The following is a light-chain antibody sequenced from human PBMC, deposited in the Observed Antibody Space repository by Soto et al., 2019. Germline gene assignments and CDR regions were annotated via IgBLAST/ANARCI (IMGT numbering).Light chain of an antibody. V-gene: IGLV1-40*01. CDR1: SSNIGAGYD. Sequence: QSVLTQPPSVSGAPGQRVTICCTGSSSNIGAGYDVHWYQHLPGTAPKLLIYGNINRPSGVPDRFSGSKSGTSASLAITGLQAEDEADYYCQSYDSSLSGWVFGGGTKLTVL. CDR3: QSYDSSLSGWV. CDR2: GNI. J-gene: IGLJ3*02.